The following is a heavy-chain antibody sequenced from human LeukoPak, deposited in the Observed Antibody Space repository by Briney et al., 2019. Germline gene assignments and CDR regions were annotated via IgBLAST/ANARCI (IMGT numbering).Heavy chain of an antibody. J-gene: IGHJ4*02. CDR1: GGSITSRDYY. Sequence: PSETLSLTCTVSGGSITSRDYYWGWIRQPPGKGLEWIGNIYYSGSPYYPPSLKSLVTISVDTSKHQFSLRLRSVTAADTAVYYCARRATTLATSYYFDNWGQGTLVTVPS. CDR2: IYYSGSP. V-gene: IGHV4-39*01. CDR3: ARRATTLATSYYFDN. D-gene: IGHD5-12*01.